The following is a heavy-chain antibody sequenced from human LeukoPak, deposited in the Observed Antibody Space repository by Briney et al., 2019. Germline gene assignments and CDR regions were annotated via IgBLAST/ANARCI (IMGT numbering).Heavy chain of an antibody. D-gene: IGHD1-7*01. J-gene: IGHJ4*02. CDR3: ATQNYAYDY. CDR1: GGTSSSYA. V-gene: IGHV1-69*13. CDR2: IIPIFGTA. Sequence: GASVKVSCTASGGTSSSYAISWVRQAPGQGLEWMGGIIPIFGTANYAQKFQGRVTITADESTSTAYMELSSLRSEDTAVYYCATQNYAYDYWGQGTLVTVSS.